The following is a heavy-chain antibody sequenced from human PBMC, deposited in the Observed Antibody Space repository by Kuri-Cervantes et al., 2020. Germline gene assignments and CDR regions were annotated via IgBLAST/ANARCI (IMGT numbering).Heavy chain of an antibody. CDR3: ARDTVLQPKFYYYYMDG. CDR2: MHHNSGNT. V-gene: IGHV1-8*02. Sequence: ASVKVSCKASGYTFTYRYLHWVRQATGQGREGLGWMHHNSGNTGYAQNLKGRVTMTWNTSISTAYMELSSLRSQDTAVYFCARDTVLQPKFYYYYMDGWGKGTTVTVSS. J-gene: IGHJ6*03. D-gene: IGHD4-11*01. CDR1: GYTFTYRY.